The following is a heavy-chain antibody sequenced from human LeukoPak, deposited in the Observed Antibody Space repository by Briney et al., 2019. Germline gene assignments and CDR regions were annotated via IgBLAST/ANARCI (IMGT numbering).Heavy chain of an antibody. CDR3: SREFVVRDYDSSGYYGDACDI. V-gene: IGHV4-59*12. J-gene: IGHJ3*02. Sequence: SETLSLTCTVSGGSISSYYWSWIRQPPGKGLEWIGYIYYSGSTNYNPSLKSRVTISVDTSKNQFSLKLNSVTAAPTARYYCSREFVVRDYDSSGYYGDACDIWGQGTMVTVSS. D-gene: IGHD3-22*01. CDR1: GGSISSYY. CDR2: IYYSGST.